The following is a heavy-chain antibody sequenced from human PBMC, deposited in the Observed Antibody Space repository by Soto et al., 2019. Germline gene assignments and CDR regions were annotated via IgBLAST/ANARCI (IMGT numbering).Heavy chain of an antibody. J-gene: IGHJ3*02. CDR1: GGSISSGNYY. V-gene: IGHV4-61*01. CDR3: AREAFEAGESGLGAFDI. CDR2: IYYSGST. D-gene: IGHD5-12*01. Sequence: PSETLSLTCTVSGGSISSGNYYWSWIRQSPGKGLQWIGYIYYSGSTNYNPSLKSRVTISVDTSKNQFSLKLSSVTAADTAVYYCAREAFEAGESGLGAFDIWGQGTMVTVSS.